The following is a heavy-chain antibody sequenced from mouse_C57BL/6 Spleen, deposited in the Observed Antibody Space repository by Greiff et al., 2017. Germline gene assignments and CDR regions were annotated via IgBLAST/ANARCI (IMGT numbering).Heavy chain of an antibody. Sequence: DVHLVESGGGLVKPGGSLKLSCAASGFTFSDYGMHWVRQAPEKGLEWVAYISSGSSTIYYADTVKGRFTISRDNAKNTLFLQMTSLRSEDTAMYYCARGDYGNYVAYPGQGTSLTVSS. D-gene: IGHD2-1*01. CDR2: ISSGSSTI. CDR3: ARGDYGNYVAY. J-gene: IGHJ2*02. V-gene: IGHV5-17*01. CDR1: GFTFSDYG.